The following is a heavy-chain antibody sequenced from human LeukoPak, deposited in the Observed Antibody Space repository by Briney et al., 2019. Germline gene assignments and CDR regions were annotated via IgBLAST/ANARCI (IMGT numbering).Heavy chain of an antibody. D-gene: IGHD1-26*01. CDR3: ASISGSYYDDY. CDR2: ISYDGSNK. V-gene: IGHV3-30*03. J-gene: IGHJ4*02. CDR1: GFTFSSYG. Sequence: AGGSLRLSCAASGFTFSSYGMHWVRQAPGKGLEWVAVISYDGSNKYYADSVKGRFTISRDNSKNTLYLQMNSLRAEDTAVCYCASISGSYYDDYWGQGTLVTVSS.